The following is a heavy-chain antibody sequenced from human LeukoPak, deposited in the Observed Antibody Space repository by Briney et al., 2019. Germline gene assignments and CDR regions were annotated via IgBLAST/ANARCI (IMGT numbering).Heavy chain of an antibody. CDR1: GGSISSYY. CDR2: IYYSGST. D-gene: IGHD5-12*01. J-gene: IGHJ4*02. V-gene: IGHV4-59*01. Sequence: PSETLSLTCTVSGGSISSYYWSWIRQPPGKGLEWIGYIYYSGSTNYNPSPKSRVTISVDTSKNQFSLKLSSVTAADTAVYYCARVSSLIAATNEYYFDYWGQGTLVTVSS. CDR3: ARVSSLIAATNEYYFDY.